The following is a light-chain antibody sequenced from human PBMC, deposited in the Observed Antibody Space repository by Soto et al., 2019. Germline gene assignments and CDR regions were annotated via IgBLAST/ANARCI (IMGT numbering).Light chain of an antibody. CDR1: QSVSSN. CDR3: HQYDDGPYT. V-gene: IGKV3-15*01. J-gene: IGKJ2*01. Sequence: EIVMTQSPATLSVSPGERATLSCRASQSVSSNVAWYQQTPGQTPRLLIYGASTRATGIPVRFSGSGSGTEFTLTISSLQSEDFAVYYCHQYDDGPYTFGQGTKVEI. CDR2: GAS.